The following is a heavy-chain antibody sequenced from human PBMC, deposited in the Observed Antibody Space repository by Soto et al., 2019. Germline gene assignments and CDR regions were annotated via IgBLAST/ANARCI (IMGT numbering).Heavy chain of an antibody. D-gene: IGHD1-26*01. J-gene: IGHJ3*02. CDR3: AREVGGNSYTDAFDI. Sequence: PSETLSLTCTVSGGSISSYYWSWIRQPPGKRLEWIGYIDYSGTTNYNPSLQGRLTISVDTSKNQFSLKLNSVTAADTAVYYCAREVGGNSYTDAFDIWGQGIMVTVSS. CDR2: IDYSGTT. V-gene: IGHV4-59*01. CDR1: GGSISSYY.